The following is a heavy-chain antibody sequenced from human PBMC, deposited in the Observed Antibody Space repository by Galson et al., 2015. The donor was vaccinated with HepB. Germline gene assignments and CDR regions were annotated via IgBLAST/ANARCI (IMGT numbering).Heavy chain of an antibody. Sequence: SLRLCCAVCGFTFSNQAMSWVRHAPGKGREWVSGTKSFGSDTEYEDSVRGRFTISRDSSKDTLYLQMNGLRVEDTAVYYCAKGRGRGVAAGLDYWGQGTLITVSS. CDR2: TKSFGSDT. CDR1: GFTFSNQA. CDR3: AKGRGRGVAAGLDY. D-gene: IGHD6-19*01. V-gene: IGHV3-23*01. J-gene: IGHJ4*02.